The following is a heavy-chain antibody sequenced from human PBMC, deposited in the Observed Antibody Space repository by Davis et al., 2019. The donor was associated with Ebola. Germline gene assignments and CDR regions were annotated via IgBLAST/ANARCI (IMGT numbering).Heavy chain of an antibody. J-gene: IGHJ4*02. D-gene: IGHD2-15*01. CDR2: INPNSGGT. CDR1: GYTFTGYY. CDR3: ARAPIPIPVVVVAANFDY. V-gene: IGHV1-2*02. Sequence: ASVKVSCKASGYTFTGYYMHWVRQAPGQGLEWMGWINPNSGGTNYAQKFQGRVTMTRDTSISTAYMELSRLRSDDTAVYYCARAPIPIPVVVVAANFDYWGQGTLVTVSS.